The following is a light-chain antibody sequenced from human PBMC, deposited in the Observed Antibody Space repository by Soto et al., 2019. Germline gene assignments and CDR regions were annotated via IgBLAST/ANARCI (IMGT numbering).Light chain of an antibody. J-gene: IGKJ2*01. V-gene: IGKV3-11*01. CDR2: DAS. Sequence: EIVLTQSPATLSLSPGERATLSCRASQSVSSYLAWYQQKPGQAPRLLIYDASNRATGIPARFSGSGSGTDSTLTISSLEPEDFAVYYCQQRSNWPPYTVGQGTKLEIK. CDR1: QSVSSY. CDR3: QQRSNWPPYT.